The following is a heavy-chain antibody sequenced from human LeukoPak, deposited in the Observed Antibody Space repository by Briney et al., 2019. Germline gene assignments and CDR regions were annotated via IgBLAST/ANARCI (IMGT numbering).Heavy chain of an antibody. D-gene: IGHD4-11*01. V-gene: IGHV4-59*01. CDR1: DDSITMYY. J-gene: IGHJ6*03. Sequence: PSETLSLTCTVSDDSITMYYWTWIRQPPGKGLEWIGYVDHTGSTKFNPSLNGRVSISRDTSNNFFSLRLRSVTAADTAVYFCARGRVSSSTWYSTYYYFFYMDFWGKGTTVTVSS. CDR3: ARGRVSSSTWYSTYYYFFYMDF. CDR2: VDHTGST.